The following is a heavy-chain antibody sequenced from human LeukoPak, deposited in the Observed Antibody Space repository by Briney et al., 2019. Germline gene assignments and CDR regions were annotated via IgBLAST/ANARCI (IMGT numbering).Heavy chain of an antibody. CDR1: GGSFSNYY. CDR3: ARSPPGFDP. CDR2: IYTSGST. Sequence: PSETLSLTCTVSGGSFSNYYWTWIRQPVGKGLEWIGRIYTSGSTNYNPSLKSRVTMSVDTSKNEISLKLSSVTAADTAVYYCARSPPGFDPWGQGILVTVSS. V-gene: IGHV4-4*07. J-gene: IGHJ5*02.